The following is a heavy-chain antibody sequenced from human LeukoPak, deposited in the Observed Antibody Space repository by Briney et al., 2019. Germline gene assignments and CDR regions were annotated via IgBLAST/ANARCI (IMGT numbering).Heavy chain of an antibody. Sequence: SETLSLTCTVSGGSINYYYWMWIRQPPGKGLEWIGEIYHSGSTNYNPSLKSRVTISVDKSKNQFSLKLSSVTAADTAVYYCARDRRYSSSWYEFDYWGQGTLVTVSS. J-gene: IGHJ4*02. D-gene: IGHD6-13*01. CDR2: IYHSGST. CDR1: GGSINYYY. CDR3: ARDRRYSSSWYEFDY. V-gene: IGHV4-59*12.